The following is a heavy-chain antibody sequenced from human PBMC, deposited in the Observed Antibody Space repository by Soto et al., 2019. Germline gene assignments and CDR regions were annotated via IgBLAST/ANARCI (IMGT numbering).Heavy chain of an antibody. V-gene: IGHV4-34*01. J-gene: IGHJ6*02. D-gene: IGHD3-3*01. CDR3: ARARFDSWSHIYYGLDV. CDR1: GGSFSAYS. Sequence: SETLSLTCGVYGGSFSAYSWTWLRQSPGKGLEWIGEITHGGSTDYNPALKSRLVMSVDTSKNQFSLRVASVTAADAAVYFCARARFDSWSHIYYGLDVWGQGTTVTVSS. CDR2: ITHGGST.